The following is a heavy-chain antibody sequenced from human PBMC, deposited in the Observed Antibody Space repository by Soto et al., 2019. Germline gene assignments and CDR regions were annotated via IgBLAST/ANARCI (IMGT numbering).Heavy chain of an antibody. V-gene: IGHV1-2*02. D-gene: IGHD5-12*01. Sequence: QVQLVQSGAEVKKPGASVKVSSKASGYTFSDYYINWVRQAPGQGLEWMGWINPKNGGTKYAQKFQGRVTVIRDTSIRIAYMELSRLRHDDTAVYYCARGGNSGYYYEWGQGTLVTVSS. J-gene: IGHJ4*02. CDR3: ARGGNSGYYYE. CDR2: INPKNGGT. CDR1: GYTFSDYY.